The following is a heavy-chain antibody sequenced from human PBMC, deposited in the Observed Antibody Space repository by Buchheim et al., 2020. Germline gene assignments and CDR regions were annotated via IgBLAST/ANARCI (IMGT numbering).Heavy chain of an antibody. V-gene: IGHV3-30*19. J-gene: IGHJ6*02. CDR1: GFTFSSYG. CDR2: ISYDGSNK. Sequence: QVQLVESGGGVVQPGRPLRLSCAASGFTFSSYGMHWVRQAPGKGLEWVAVISYDGSNKYYADSVKGRFTISRDNSKNTLYLQMNSLRAEDTAVYYCARDQGNDVWGQGTT. CDR3: ARDQGNDV.